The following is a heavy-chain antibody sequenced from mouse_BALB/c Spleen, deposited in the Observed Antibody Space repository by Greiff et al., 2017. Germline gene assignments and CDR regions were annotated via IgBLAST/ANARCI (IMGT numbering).Heavy chain of an antibody. CDR1: GFTLSSFG. Sequence: EVKLMESGGGLVQPGGSRKLSCAASGFTLSSFGMHWVRQAPEKGLEWVAYISSGSSTIYYADTVKGRCTISRDNPKNTLFLQMTSLRSEDTAMYYCARWITTVVDAMDYWGQGTSVTVSS. CDR3: ARWITTVVDAMDY. V-gene: IGHV5-17*02. CDR2: ISSGSSTI. J-gene: IGHJ4*01. D-gene: IGHD1-1*01.